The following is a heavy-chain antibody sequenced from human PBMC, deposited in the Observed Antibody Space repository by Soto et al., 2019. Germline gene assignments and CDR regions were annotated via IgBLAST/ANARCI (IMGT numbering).Heavy chain of an antibody. CDR1: GGTFSSYA. J-gene: IGHJ3*02. CDR3: ARGEQWLGGKGMNAFAI. V-gene: IGHV1-69*12. CDR2: IIPIFGTA. D-gene: IGHD6-19*01. Sequence: QVQLVQSGAEVKKPGSSVKVSCKASGGTFSSYAISWVRQAPGQGLEWMGGIIPIFGTANYAQKFQGRVTITADESTSTAYMELSSLRSEDTAVYYCARGEQWLGGKGMNAFAIWGQGTMVTVSS.